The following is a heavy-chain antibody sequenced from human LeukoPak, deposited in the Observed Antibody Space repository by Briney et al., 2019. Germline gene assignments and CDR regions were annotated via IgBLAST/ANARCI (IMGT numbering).Heavy chain of an antibody. Sequence: GASVKVSCKASGYTFTCYSISWVRQAPGQGLEWMGWISAYNGNTNYAQKLQGRVTMTTDTSTSTAYMELRSLRSEDTAVYYCAREVYYYGSGSYYPYFDYWGQGTLVTVSS. CDR1: GYTFTCYS. CDR3: AREVYYYGSGSYYPYFDY. J-gene: IGHJ4*02. D-gene: IGHD3-10*01. CDR2: ISAYNGNT. V-gene: IGHV1-18*01.